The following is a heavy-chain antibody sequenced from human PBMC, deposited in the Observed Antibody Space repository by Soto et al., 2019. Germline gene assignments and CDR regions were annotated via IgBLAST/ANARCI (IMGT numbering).Heavy chain of an antibody. CDR2: ISKSGDST. Sequence: GGSLRLSCAASGVTFTSYAMTWVRQVPGEGLQWVSSISKSGDSTYYADSVKGRFTTSRDNSKNTLYLQMNSLRAEDTAIYYCTKGSFGFDYWGQGTLVTVSS. J-gene: IGHJ4*02. CDR3: TKGSFGFDY. D-gene: IGHD3-10*01. CDR1: GVTFTSYA. V-gene: IGHV3-23*01.